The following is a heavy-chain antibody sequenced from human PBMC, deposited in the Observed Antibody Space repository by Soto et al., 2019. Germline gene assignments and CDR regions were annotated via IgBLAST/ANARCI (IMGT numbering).Heavy chain of an antibody. CDR1: GGSFSGYY. CDR3: ARANHYKNNIVVVVAATPPTFDY. J-gene: IGHJ4*02. CDR2: INHSGST. V-gene: IGHV4-34*01. D-gene: IGHD2-15*01. Sequence: PSETLSLTCAVYGGSFSGYYWSWIRQPPGKGLEWIGEINHSGSTNYNPSLKSRVTISVDASKNQFSLKLSSVTAADTAVYYCARANHYKNNIVVVVAATPPTFDYWGQGTLVTVSS.